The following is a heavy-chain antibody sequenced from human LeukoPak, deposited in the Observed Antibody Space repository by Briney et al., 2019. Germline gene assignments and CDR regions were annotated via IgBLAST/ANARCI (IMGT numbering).Heavy chain of an antibody. Sequence: GASVKVSCKASGGTFSTYAISWVRQAPGQGLEWMGRIIPLYATTYYAHKFQGRVTITTDESTSTAYMDLSSLRSEDTAVYYCARGMFEIEDQYYMDVWGEGTTVTVSS. J-gene: IGHJ6*03. CDR3: ARGMFEIEDQYYMDV. CDR1: GGTFSTYA. D-gene: IGHD3-10*02. V-gene: IGHV1-69*05. CDR2: IIPLYATT.